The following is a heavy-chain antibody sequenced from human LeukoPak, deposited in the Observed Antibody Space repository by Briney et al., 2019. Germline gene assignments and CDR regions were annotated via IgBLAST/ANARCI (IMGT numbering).Heavy chain of an antibody. D-gene: IGHD2-2*01. CDR3: ARDGDIVVVPAAGTYMDV. J-gene: IGHJ6*03. CDR1: GFTFSSYA. CDR2: ISYDGSNK. Sequence: GRSLRLSCAASGFTFSSYAMHWVRQAPGKWLEWVAVISYDGSNKYYADSVKGRFTISRDNSKNTLYLQMNSLRAEDTAVYYCARDGDIVVVPAAGTYMDVWGKGTTVTVSS. V-gene: IGHV3-30*01.